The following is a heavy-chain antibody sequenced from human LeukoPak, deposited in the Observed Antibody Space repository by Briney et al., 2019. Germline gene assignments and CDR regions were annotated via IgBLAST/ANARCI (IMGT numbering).Heavy chain of an antibody. CDR1: GGSISSYH. Sequence: SETLSLTCTVSGGSISSYHWSWIRQPPGKGLEYIGFVSYAGSTNSDPSLKSRVTISVDTPKNQFSLKLSSVTAADTAVYYCARHRDVDTAMDDFDYWGQGTLVTVSS. V-gene: IGHV4-59*08. CDR2: VSYAGST. D-gene: IGHD5-18*01. J-gene: IGHJ4*02. CDR3: ARHRDVDTAMDDFDY.